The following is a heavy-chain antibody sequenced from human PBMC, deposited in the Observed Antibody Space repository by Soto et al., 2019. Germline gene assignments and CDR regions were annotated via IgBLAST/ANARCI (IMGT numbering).Heavy chain of an antibody. D-gene: IGHD3-9*01. V-gene: IGHV4-59*08. CDR2: IYYSGST. Sequence: SETLSLTCTVSGGSISSYYWSWIRQPPGKGLEWIGYIYYSGSTNYNPSLKSRVTISVDTSKNQFSLKLSSVTAADTAVYYCASTYDILTGYYTRNYYYYYMDVWGKGTTVTVSS. CDR3: ASTYDILTGYYTRNYYYYYMDV. J-gene: IGHJ6*03. CDR1: GGSISSYY.